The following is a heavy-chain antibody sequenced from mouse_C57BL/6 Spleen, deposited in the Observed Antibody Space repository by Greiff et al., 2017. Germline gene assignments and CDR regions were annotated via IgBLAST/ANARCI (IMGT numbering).Heavy chain of an antibody. J-gene: IGHJ4*01. CDR1: GFSFNTYA. CDR2: IRSKSNNYAT. Sequence: DVHLVESGGGLVQPKGSLKLSCAASGFSFNTYAMNWVRQAPGKGLEWVARIRSKSNNYATYYADSVKDRFTISRDDSESMLYLQMNNLKTEDTAMYYCVRQGYYGSSYAMDYWGQGTSVTVSS. V-gene: IGHV10-1*01. CDR3: VRQGYYGSSYAMDY. D-gene: IGHD1-1*01.